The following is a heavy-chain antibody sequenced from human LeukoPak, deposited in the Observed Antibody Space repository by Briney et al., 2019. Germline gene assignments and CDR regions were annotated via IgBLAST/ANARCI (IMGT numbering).Heavy chain of an antibody. CDR1: GGSISSYY. J-gene: IGHJ2*01. V-gene: IGHV4-59*08. CDR2: ISYSGSS. Sequence: PSETLSLTCTVSGGSISSYYWSWIRQPPGKGLEWIGYISYSGSSNYNPSLKSRVTISVDTSKNQFSLKLSSVTAADTAVHYCARAVGVGWGTYFDLWGRGTLVTVSS. D-gene: IGHD2-8*02. CDR3: ARAVGVGWGTYFDL.